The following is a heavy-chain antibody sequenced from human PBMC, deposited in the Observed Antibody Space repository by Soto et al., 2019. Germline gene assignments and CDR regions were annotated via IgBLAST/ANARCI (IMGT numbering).Heavy chain of an antibody. V-gene: IGHV4-30-2*01. CDR2: IYHSGST. CDR1: GGSISSGGYS. Sequence: SETLSLTCAVSGGSISSGGYSWSWIRQPPGKGLEWIGYIYHSGSTYYNPSLKSRVTISVDRSKNQFSLKLSSVTAADTAVYYCARSDYDFFWVGVQGENWFDPWGQGTLVTVSS. J-gene: IGHJ5*02. CDR3: ARSDYDFFWVGVQGENWFDP. D-gene: IGHD3-3*01.